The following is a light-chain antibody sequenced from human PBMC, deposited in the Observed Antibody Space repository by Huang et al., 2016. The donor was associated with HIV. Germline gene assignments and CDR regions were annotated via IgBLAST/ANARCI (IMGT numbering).Light chain of an antibody. CDR2: GAS. V-gene: IGKV3-15*01. CDR3: QQYNNWPRT. CDR1: QSTSNN. Sequence: EIVMTQFPATLSVSPGERATLSYSASQSTSNNLAWYQQKPGQAPRLLIYGASTRATGITANFGGSGSGTEFTLTISSLQSQDFALFYCQQYNNWPRTFGQGTKLEIK. J-gene: IGKJ2*01.